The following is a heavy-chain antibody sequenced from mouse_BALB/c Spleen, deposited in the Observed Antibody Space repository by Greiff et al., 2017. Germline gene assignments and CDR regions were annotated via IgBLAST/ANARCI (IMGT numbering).Heavy chain of an antibody. V-gene: IGHV1-87*01. D-gene: IGHD2-4*01. CDR2: IYPGDGDT. Sequence: VKLMESGAELARPGASVKLSCKASGYTFTSYWMQWVKQRPGQGLEWIGAIYPGDGDTRYTQKFKGKATLTADKSSSTAYMQLSSLASEDSAVYYCAREDYDYWGQGTLVTVSA. CDR3: AREDYDY. CDR1: GYTFTSYW. J-gene: IGHJ3*01.